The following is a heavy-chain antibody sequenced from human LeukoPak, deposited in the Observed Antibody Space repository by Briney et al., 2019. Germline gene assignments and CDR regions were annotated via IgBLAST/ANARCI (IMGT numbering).Heavy chain of an antibody. J-gene: IGHJ4*02. Sequence: ASVKFSCKASGYTFTGYYMHWVRQAPGQGLEWMGWINPNSGGTNYAQKFQGWVTMTRDTSISTAYMELSRLRSDDTAVYYCARGYYYDSSGPYSFDYWGQGTLVTVSS. CDR3: ARGYYYDSSGPYSFDY. CDR1: GYTFTGYY. D-gene: IGHD3-22*01. V-gene: IGHV1-2*04. CDR2: INPNSGGT.